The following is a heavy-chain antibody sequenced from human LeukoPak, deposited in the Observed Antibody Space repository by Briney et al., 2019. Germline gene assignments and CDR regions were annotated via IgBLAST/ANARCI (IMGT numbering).Heavy chain of an antibody. Sequence: GESLKISCQGSGFSFMNYWIGWVRQTPGKGLEWMGIIYPGDSHTTYNPSFQGQVTISADKSISTAYLQWSSLKASDTAMYYCARGRQQLVPDWFDPWGQGTLVTVSS. J-gene: IGHJ5*02. CDR2: IYPGDSHT. V-gene: IGHV5-51*01. CDR1: GFSFMNYW. CDR3: ARGRQQLVPDWFDP. D-gene: IGHD6-13*01.